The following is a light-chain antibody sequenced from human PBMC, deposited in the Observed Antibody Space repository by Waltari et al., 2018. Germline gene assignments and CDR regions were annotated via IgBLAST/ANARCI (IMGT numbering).Light chain of an antibody. J-gene: IGKJ5*01. CDR3: MQSIQLPIT. Sequence: IVMTQSPAALALSLGERATINYKSSQSVLYSSNNKNYLGLYQQQPGQPPKLLIYWASTRESGVPDRFSGSGSGTDFTLKLSRVEAEDVGVYYCMQSIQLPITFGQGTRLEIK. CDR2: WAS. CDR1: QSVLYSSNNKNY. V-gene: IGKV4-1*01.